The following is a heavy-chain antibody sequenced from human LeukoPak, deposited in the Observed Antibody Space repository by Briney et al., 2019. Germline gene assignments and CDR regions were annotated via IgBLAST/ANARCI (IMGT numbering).Heavy chain of an antibody. D-gene: IGHD2-8*01. Sequence: GGSLRLSCAASGFTFDDYAMHWVRQAPGKGLEWVSLISGDGGSTYYADSVKGRFTISRDNSKNSLYLQMNSLRTEDTALYYCAKDGIGYCTNGVCAPSGLFDYWGQGTLVTVSS. J-gene: IGHJ4*02. CDR3: AKDGIGYCTNGVCAPSGLFDY. CDR2: ISGDGGST. CDR1: GFTFDDYA. V-gene: IGHV3-43*02.